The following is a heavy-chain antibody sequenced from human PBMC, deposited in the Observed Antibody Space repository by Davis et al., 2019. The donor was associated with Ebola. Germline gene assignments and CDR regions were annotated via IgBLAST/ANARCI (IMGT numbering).Heavy chain of an antibody. CDR1: GYTFTSYY. CDR3: ARRDYPAIY. D-gene: IGHD4-11*01. V-gene: IGHV1-46*01. CDR2: INPSGGST. Sequence: AASVKVSCKASGYTFTSYYMHWVRQAPGQGLEWMGIINPSGGSTSYAQKFQGRVTMTTDTSTSTAYMELRSLRSDDTAVYYCARRDYPAIYWGQGTLVTVSS. J-gene: IGHJ4*02.